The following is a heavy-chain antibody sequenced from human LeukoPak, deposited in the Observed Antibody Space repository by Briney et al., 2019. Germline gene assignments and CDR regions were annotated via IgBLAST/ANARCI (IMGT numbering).Heavy chain of an antibody. CDR1: GYTFTSYG. CDR3: ARDERAGKIVATPHDY. CDR2: INAYNGNT. D-gene: IGHD3-22*01. V-gene: IGHV1-18*01. Sequence: ASVKVSCKASGYTFTSYGISWVRQAPGQGLEWMGWINAYNGNTNYAQKLQGRVTMTTDTSTSTAYMELRSLRSDDTAVYYCARDERAGKIVATPHDYWGQGTLVTVSS. J-gene: IGHJ4*02.